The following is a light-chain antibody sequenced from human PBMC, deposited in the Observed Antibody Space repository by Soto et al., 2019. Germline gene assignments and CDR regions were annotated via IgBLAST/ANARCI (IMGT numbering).Light chain of an antibody. V-gene: IGLV2-14*01. CDR3: SSCTDTSLVV. CDR1: SSDIGDYDF. Sequence: QSALTQPASVSGSPGQSITISCTGTSSDIGDYDFVSWYQLHPGKGPKLVIFEVSSRPSGVPDRFSGSKSGNTASLTISGLQAEDEADYYCSSCTDTSLVVFGGGTQLTVL. J-gene: IGLJ2*01. CDR2: EVS.